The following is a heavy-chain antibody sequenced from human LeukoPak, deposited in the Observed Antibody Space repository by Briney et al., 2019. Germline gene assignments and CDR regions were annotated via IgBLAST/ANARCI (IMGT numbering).Heavy chain of an antibody. CDR3: VRAHTGIFYH. CDR2: TYSSEST. CDR1: GGSIGSGGYY. Sequence: SQTLSLTCTVSGGSIGSGGYYWSWIRQHPGKGLEWIGYTYSSESTYYNPSLKSRVTISVDTSKNQFSLRLSSVTAADTAVYYCVRAHTGIFYHWGQGALVTVST. J-gene: IGHJ4*02. D-gene: IGHD5-18*01. V-gene: IGHV4-31*03.